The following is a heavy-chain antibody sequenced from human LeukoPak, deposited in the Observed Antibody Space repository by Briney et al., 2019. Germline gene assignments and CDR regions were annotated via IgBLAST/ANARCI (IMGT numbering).Heavy chain of an antibody. V-gene: IGHV1-18*01. D-gene: IGHD3-22*01. J-gene: IGHJ4*02. CDR2: ITTYNSNT. Sequence: ASVKVSCKASGYTFTSCGISWVRQAPGQGLEWMGWITTYNSNTHYAQNLQGRVTVTTDTSTSTAYMELRSLRSDDTAVYYCARLVTMTRIPDYWGQGTLVTVSS. CDR1: GYTFTSCG. CDR3: ARLVTMTRIPDY.